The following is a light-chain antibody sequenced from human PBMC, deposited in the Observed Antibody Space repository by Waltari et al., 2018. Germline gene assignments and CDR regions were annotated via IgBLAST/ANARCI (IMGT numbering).Light chain of an antibody. CDR2: GAS. CDR3: QNHERLPAM. J-gene: IGKJ1*01. V-gene: IGKV3-20*01. CDR1: QSVGRY. Sequence: EIVLTQSPGTLSLSPGERATLSCRACQSVGRYLAWYQQKPGQAPRLLIYGASSRATGIPDRFSGSGSGTDFSLTISRLEPEDFAVYYCQNHERLPAMFGQGTKVEIK.